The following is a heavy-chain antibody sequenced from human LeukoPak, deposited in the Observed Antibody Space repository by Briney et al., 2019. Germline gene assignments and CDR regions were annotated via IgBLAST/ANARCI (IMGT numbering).Heavy chain of an antibody. V-gene: IGHV3-33*01. J-gene: IGHJ3*02. Sequence: GRSLRLSCAASGFTLSTYGMHWVRQAPGKGLEWVAIIWYSGTNKYYADSVKGRFTISRDNAKNSLYLQMNSLRAEDTAVYCCARVKAAGAFDIWGQGTMVTVSS. D-gene: IGHD6-13*01. CDR2: IWYSGTNK. CDR1: GFTLSTYG. CDR3: ARVKAAGAFDI.